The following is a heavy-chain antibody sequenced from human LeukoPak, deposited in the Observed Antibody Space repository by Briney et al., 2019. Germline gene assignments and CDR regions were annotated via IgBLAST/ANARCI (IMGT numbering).Heavy chain of an antibody. Sequence: SETLSLTCTFSGGSISSGSYYWSWIRQPAGKGLEWIGRIYTSGSTNYNPSLKSRVTISVDTSKNQFSLELSSVTAADTAVYYCARYGPEPAATTDFDPWGQGTLVTVSS. D-gene: IGHD1-14*01. CDR2: IYTSGST. J-gene: IGHJ5*02. CDR3: ARYGPEPAATTDFDP. CDR1: GGSISSGSYY. V-gene: IGHV4-61*02.